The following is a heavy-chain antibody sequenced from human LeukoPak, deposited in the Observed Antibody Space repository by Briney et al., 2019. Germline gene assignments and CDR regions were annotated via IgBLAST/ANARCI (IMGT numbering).Heavy chain of an antibody. CDR2: IYYSGST. CDR3: ARPGGAGAFDI. J-gene: IGHJ3*02. CDR1: GGSISSYY. D-gene: IGHD6-19*01. V-gene: IGHV4-59*08. Sequence: SETLFLTCTVSGGSISSYYWSWIRQPPGKGLEWIGYIYYSGSTNYNPSLKSRVTISVDTSKNQFSLKLSSVTAADTAVYYCARPGGAGAFDIWGQGTMVTVSS.